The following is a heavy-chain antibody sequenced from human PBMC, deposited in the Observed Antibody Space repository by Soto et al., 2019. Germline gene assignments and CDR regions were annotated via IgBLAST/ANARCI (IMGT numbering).Heavy chain of an antibody. Sequence: GGSLRISCAASGLTFSTYTLNWVRQAPGKGLEWVSGIYGDGSGTYYGDSMKGRVTISRDNYKNTLYLQINSLRAEDTAVYFCVKDRVPDGRWNFDYLGQGNLVTVSP. V-gene: IGHV3-23*02. CDR3: VKDRVPDGRWNFDY. D-gene: IGHD2-2*01. CDR2: IYGDGSGT. CDR1: GLTFSTYT. J-gene: IGHJ4*02.